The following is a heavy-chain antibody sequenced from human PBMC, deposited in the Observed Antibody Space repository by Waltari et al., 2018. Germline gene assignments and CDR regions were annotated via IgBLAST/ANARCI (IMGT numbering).Heavy chain of an antibody. CDR2: ISPIFGTA. D-gene: IGHD6-13*01. Sequence: QVQLVQSGAEVKKPGSSVKVSCKASGGTFSSYAISWVRQAPGQGLEWMGGISPIFGTANYAQKFQGRVTITADESTSTAYMELSSLRSEDTAVYYCARGGIAAAGTRFDYWGQGTLVTVSS. CDR1: GGTFSSYA. J-gene: IGHJ4*02. CDR3: ARGGIAAAGTRFDY. V-gene: IGHV1-69*01.